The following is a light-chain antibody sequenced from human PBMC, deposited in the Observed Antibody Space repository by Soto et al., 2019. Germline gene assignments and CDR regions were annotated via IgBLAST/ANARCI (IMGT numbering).Light chain of an antibody. CDR2: RND. CDR3: AAWDDSLSAHV. CDR1: SSNIGRSY. J-gene: IGLJ2*01. V-gene: IGLV1-47*01. Sequence: QSVLTQPPSASGTPGQRVTISCSGSSSNIGRSYVYWYQQLPGTAPTLLIYRNDQRPSGVPDRFSGSKSGTSASLAISGLRSEDEADYFCAAWDDSLSAHVFGGWTKLTVL.